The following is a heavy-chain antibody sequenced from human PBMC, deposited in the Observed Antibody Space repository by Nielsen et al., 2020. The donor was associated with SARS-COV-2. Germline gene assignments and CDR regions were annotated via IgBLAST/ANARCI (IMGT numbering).Heavy chain of an antibody. Sequence: SETLSLTCAVSGGSVSSNDWWTWVRQSPGKGLEWIGEVSHSGSTNYSPSLKSRVTLSMDKSRRQFSLRLASVSAADTAVYYCARELVVLYGMDVWGQGTTVTVSS. V-gene: IGHV4-4*02. D-gene: IGHD2-15*01. CDR3: ARELVVLYGMDV. J-gene: IGHJ6*02. CDR2: VSHSGST. CDR1: GGSVSSNDW.